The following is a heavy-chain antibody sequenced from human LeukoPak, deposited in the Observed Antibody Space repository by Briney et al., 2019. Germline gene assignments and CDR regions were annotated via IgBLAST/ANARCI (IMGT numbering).Heavy chain of an antibody. J-gene: IGHJ3*02. Sequence: KPSETLSLTCTVSGASISSHYWTWIRQSRGKRLEWIGYVFYSGTTSYSPSLNSRVTISIDTSKNQFSLKLSSVTAADTAVYFCARHVGFFDAFDIWGQGTMVTVSS. CDR3: ARHVGFFDAFDI. V-gene: IGHV4-59*08. CDR2: VFYSGTT. CDR1: GASISSHY. D-gene: IGHD3-3*01.